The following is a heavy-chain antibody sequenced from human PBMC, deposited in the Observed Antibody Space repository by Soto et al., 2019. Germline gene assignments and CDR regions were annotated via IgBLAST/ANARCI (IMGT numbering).Heavy chain of an antibody. CDR3: ARANWNPFFNWFDP. D-gene: IGHD1-1*01. Sequence: ASVKVSFKASGYTFTSSAMHWVRQSPGQRLEWMGWINAGNGNTKYSQKFQGRVTITRDTSASTAYMELSSLRSEDTAVYYCARANWNPFFNWFDPWGQGTLVTVSS. J-gene: IGHJ5*02. V-gene: IGHV1-3*01. CDR2: INAGNGNT. CDR1: GYTFTSSA.